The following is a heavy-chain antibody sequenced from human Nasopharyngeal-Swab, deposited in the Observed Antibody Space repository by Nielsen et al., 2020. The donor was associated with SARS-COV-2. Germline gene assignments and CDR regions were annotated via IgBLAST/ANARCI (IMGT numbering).Heavy chain of an antibody. CDR3: ARRTIVGASYGMDV. D-gene: IGHD1-26*01. CDR2: IIPIFGTA. J-gene: IGHJ6*02. V-gene: IGHV1-69*05. Sequence: WVRQAPGQGLEWMGGIIPIFGTANYAQKFQGRVTITRDTSASTAYMELSSLRSEDTAVYYCARRTIVGASYGMDVWGQGTTVTVSS.